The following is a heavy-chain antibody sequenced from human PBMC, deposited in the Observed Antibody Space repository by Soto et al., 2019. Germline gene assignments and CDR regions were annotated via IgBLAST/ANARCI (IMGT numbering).Heavy chain of an antibody. J-gene: IGHJ4*02. Sequence: EVQLVESGGGLVKPGGSLRLSCAASGFTFSSYSMNWVRQAPGKGLEWVSSISSSSSYIYYADSVKGRFTISRDNAKNSLYLQMNSLRAEAAAVYYCSRHGSGSYYNVIDYWGQGTLVTGSS. CDR2: ISSSSSYI. D-gene: IGHD3-10*01. V-gene: IGHV3-21*01. CDR1: GFTFSSYS. CDR3: SRHGSGSYYNVIDY.